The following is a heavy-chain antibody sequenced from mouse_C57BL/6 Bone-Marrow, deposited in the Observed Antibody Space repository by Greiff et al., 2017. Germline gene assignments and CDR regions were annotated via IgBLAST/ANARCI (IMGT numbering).Heavy chain of an antibody. CDR1: GYAFSSSW. J-gene: IGHJ1*03. Sequence: QVQLQQSGPELVKPGASVKISCKASGYAFSSSWMNWVKQRPGKGLEWIGRIYPGDGDTNYNGKFKGKATLTADKSSSTAYMQLSSLTSEDSAVYVCASTLLRAWYFDVWGTGTTVTVSS. CDR2: IYPGDGDT. CDR3: ASTLLRAWYFDV. V-gene: IGHV1-82*01. D-gene: IGHD1-1*01.